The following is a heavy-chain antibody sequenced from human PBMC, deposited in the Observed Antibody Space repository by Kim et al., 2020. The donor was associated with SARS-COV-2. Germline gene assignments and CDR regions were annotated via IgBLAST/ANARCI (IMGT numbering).Heavy chain of an antibody. D-gene: IGHD6-19*01. CDR3: ARDRGSGWYNSVDV. Sequence: SETLSLTWNVSGDSISSYYWSWIRQPPGKGLEWIGYIYYSGSTNYNPSLKSRVTMSIDTSKNQYSLKLTSVTAADTAVYYCARDRGSGWYNSVDVWGQGTTVTVAS. J-gene: IGHJ6*02. CDR2: IYYSGST. CDR1: GDSISSYY. V-gene: IGHV4-59*01.